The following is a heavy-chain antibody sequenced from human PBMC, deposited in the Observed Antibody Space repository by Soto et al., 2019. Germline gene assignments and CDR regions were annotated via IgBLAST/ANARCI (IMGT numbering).Heavy chain of an antibody. Sequence: QVQLQESGPGLVKPSETLSLSCTVSGGSISSYYWSWFRQSPGKRMEWIGYVHHSWGSSYNPSLQSRVAISLDTAKSQFSLKRPSVTATATAVYYCARQGFGPLHGLVDVWGQGTTVTVSS. V-gene: IGHV4-59*08. CDR3: ARQGFGPLHGLVDV. CDR2: VHHSWGS. J-gene: IGHJ6*02. D-gene: IGHD3-10*01. CDR1: GGSISSYY.